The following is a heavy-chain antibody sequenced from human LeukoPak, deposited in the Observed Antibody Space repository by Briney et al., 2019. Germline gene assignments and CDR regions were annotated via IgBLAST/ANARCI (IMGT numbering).Heavy chain of an antibody. V-gene: IGHV4-34*01. CDR3: ARHALVLRYFDWSTTDHWFDP. CDR1: GFTFSTYD. Sequence: GSLRLSCAASGFTFSTYDMSWVRQAPGKGLEWIGEINHSGSTNYNPSLKSRVTISVDTSKNQFSLKLSSVTAADTAVYYCARHALVLRYFDWSTTDHWFDPWGQGTLVTVFS. J-gene: IGHJ5*02. CDR2: INHSGST. D-gene: IGHD3-9*01.